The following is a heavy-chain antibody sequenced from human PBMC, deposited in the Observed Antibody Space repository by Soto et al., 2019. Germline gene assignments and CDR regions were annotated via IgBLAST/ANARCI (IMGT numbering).Heavy chain of an antibody. CDR1: GGPINSGGYY. CDR2: IHYSGRT. D-gene: IGHD3-3*01. Sequence: QVQLQESGPGLVKPSQTLSLTCTVSGGPINSGGYYWTWIRQPPGKGLEWIGYIHYSGRTFYNPSLESRVIISVDTSKNQFSLNLRSVTAADTAVYYCASFSPPGYYYMDVWGKGTSVTVAS. V-gene: IGHV4-31*03. J-gene: IGHJ6*03. CDR3: ASFSPPGYYYMDV.